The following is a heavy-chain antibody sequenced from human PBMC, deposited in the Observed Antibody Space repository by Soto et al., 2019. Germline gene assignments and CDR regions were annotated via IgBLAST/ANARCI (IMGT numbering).Heavy chain of an antibody. CDR3: ARVTAGSGSYQIDL. CDR1: GFPFSSIS. D-gene: IGHD3-10*01. Sequence: QLVESGGGLIKPGGSLRLSCVASGFPFSSISLNWIRQAPGKGLEWVSSIGRVSTYIYYADSVRGRFTVSRDNAKNSVYLQMNGLTAEDSGIYYCARVTAGSGSYQIDLWGQGTLVSVSS. CDR2: IGRVSTYI. J-gene: IGHJ4*02. V-gene: IGHV3-21*02.